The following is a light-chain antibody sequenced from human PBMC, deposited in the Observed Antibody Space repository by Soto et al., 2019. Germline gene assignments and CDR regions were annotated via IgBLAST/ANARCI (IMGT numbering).Light chain of an antibody. V-gene: IGKV1-5*01. Sequence: IQMTQSPSTLSASVGDRVTITCRASQSIRSRLAWYQQKPGKAPKLLIYDASSLESGVPSRFSGSGSGTEFTLTISSLQPDDFATYYCQQYNSFSFTFGPGTKVDIK. CDR3: QQYNSFSFT. CDR1: QSIRSR. J-gene: IGKJ3*01. CDR2: DAS.